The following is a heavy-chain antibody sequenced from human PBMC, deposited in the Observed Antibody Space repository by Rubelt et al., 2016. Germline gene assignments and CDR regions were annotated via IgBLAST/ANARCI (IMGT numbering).Heavy chain of an antibody. CDR1: GFTFSSYA. Sequence: QVQLVESGGGVVQPGRSLRLSCAASGFTFSSYAMHWVRQAPGKGLEWVAVISYDGSNKYYADSVKGRFTISRDNSKNTLYLQMNSLRAEDTAVYYCARDPIRSTLGAFDIWGQGTMVTVSS. J-gene: IGHJ3*02. CDR2: ISYDGSNK. D-gene: IGHD2-2*01. CDR3: ARDPIRSTLGAFDI. V-gene: IGHV3-30*04.